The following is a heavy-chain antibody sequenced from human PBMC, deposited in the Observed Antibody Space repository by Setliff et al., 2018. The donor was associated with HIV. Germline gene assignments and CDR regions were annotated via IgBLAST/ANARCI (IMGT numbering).Heavy chain of an antibody. J-gene: IGHJ5*02. Sequence: LSLTCTVSGGSISGHYWSWIRQPPGRGLEWIGYIYSSGSTNFNPPLQSRVTISVDTSKNQFSLKLSSVTAADTAVYYCARHSGVASPNWFDPWGQGTLVTVSS. CDR1: GGSISGHY. D-gene: IGHD3-10*01. CDR3: ARHSGVASPNWFDP. CDR2: IYSSGST. V-gene: IGHV4-4*09.